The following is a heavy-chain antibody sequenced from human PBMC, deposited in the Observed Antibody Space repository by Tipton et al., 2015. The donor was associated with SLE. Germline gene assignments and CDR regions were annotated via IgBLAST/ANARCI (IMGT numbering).Heavy chain of an antibody. D-gene: IGHD3-16*01. J-gene: IGHJ6*02. Sequence: SLRLSCAASGFTFRKYWMSWVRQTPGKGLERVANIKQDGSEKYYVDSLKGRFTISRDNAKNSLYLQMNSLRAEDSAVYYCAGLYGMDVWGQGTTVTVSS. CDR2: IKQDGSEK. CDR3: AGLYGMDV. CDR1: GFTFRKYW. V-gene: IGHV3-7*01.